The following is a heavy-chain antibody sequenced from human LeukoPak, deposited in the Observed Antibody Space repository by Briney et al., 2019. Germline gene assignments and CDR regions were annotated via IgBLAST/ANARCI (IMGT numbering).Heavy chain of an antibody. J-gene: IGHJ6*02. CDR3: ARDRPYYDFWSGYGMDV. CDR2: IKQDGSEK. D-gene: IGHD3-3*01. V-gene: IGHV3-7*01. CDR1: GFTFSSYW. Sequence: PGGSLRLSCAASGFTFSSYWMSWVRQAPGKGLEWVANIKQDGSEKYYVDSVKGRFTISRDNAKNSLYLQMNSLRAEDTAVYHCARDRPYYDFWSGYGMDVWGQGTTVTVSS.